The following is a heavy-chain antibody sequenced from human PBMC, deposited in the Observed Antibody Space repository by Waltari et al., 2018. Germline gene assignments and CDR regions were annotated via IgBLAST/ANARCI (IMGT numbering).Heavy chain of an antibody. Sequence: QVQLQESGPGLVKPSETLSLTCAVSGYSISRGYYWGWIRQPPGKGLEWIGSIYHSGSTYYNPSLKSRVTISVDTSKNQFSLKLSSVTAADTAVYYCASAHLPYFDYWGQGTLVTVSS. J-gene: IGHJ4*02. V-gene: IGHV4-38-2*01. CDR1: GYSISRGYY. CDR3: ASAHLPYFDY. CDR2: IYHSGST.